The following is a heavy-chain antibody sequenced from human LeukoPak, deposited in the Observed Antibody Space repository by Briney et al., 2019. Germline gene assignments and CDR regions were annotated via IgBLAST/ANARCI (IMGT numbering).Heavy chain of an antibody. V-gene: IGHV1-8*02. CDR3: ARYYYDSSGYCDY. CDR1: GYTFTGYY. J-gene: IGHJ4*02. Sequence: ASVKVSCKASGYTFTGYYMHWVRQATGQGLEWMGWMNPNSGNTGYAQKFQGRVTMTRNTSISTAYMELSSLRSEDTAVYYCARYYYDSSGYCDYWGQGTLVTVSS. CDR2: MNPNSGNT. D-gene: IGHD3-22*01.